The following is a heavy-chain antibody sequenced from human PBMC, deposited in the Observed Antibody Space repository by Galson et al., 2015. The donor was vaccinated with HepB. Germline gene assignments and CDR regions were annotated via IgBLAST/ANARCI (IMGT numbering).Heavy chain of an antibody. V-gene: IGHV3-30*04. J-gene: IGHJ4*02. D-gene: IGHD2/OR15-2a*01. Sequence: SLRLSCAASGFRFNTYAMHWVRQTPGKGLEWMAVISYDRSNKYYGDSVEGRFSISRYNSKNTLYLQMNSLRAEDTAVYYCAKDRLPENYFAGDFDYWGQGTLVTVSS. CDR2: ISYDRSNK. CDR1: GFRFNTYA. CDR3: AKDRLPENYFAGDFDY.